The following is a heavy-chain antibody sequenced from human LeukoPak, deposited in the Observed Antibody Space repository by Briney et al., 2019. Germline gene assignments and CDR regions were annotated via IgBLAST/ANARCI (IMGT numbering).Heavy chain of an antibody. D-gene: IGHD3-22*01. CDR3: ARHPRSRCYYDSSGYYYFDY. CDR2: IYPGDSDT. Sequence: GESLKISCKGSGYSFTSYWIGWVRQMPGKGLEWMGIIYPGDSDTRYSPSFQGQVTISADKSISTAYLQWSSLKASDTAMYYCARHPRSRCYYDSSGYYYFDYWGQGTLVTVSS. CDR1: GYSFTSYW. V-gene: IGHV5-51*01. J-gene: IGHJ4*02.